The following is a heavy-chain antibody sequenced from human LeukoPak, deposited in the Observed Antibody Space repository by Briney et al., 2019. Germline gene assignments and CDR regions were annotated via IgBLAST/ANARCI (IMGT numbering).Heavy chain of an antibody. D-gene: IGHD4-17*01. V-gene: IGHV4-59*01. CDR1: GGPISSYY. J-gene: IGHJ3*02. CDR3: ARDRPGYGDYSGAFDI. CDR2: IYYSGST. Sequence: PSETLSLTCTVSGGPISSYYWSWIRQPPGEGLEWIGYIYYSGSTNYNPSLKSRVTISVDTSKNQFSLKLSSVTAADTAVYYCARDRPGYGDYSGAFDIWGQGTMVTVSS.